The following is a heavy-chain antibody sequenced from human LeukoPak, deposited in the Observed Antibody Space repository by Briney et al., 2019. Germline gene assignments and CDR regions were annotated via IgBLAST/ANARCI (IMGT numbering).Heavy chain of an antibody. V-gene: IGHV3-33*01. Sequence: GGSLRLSCAASGFTFSNYGMHWVRQAPGKGLEWVAVIWYDGSNKYYADSVKGRFTISRDNSKNTLYLQMNSLGAEDTAVYYCARPNYYSSGNNWFDPWGQGTLVTVSS. CDR1: GFTFSNYG. CDR3: ARPNYYSSGNNWFDP. J-gene: IGHJ5*02. D-gene: IGHD3-10*01. CDR2: IWYDGSNK.